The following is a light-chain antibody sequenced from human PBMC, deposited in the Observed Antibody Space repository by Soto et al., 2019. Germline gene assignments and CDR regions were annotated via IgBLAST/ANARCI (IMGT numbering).Light chain of an antibody. CDR2: DAS. V-gene: IGKV1-5*01. CDR1: QSINNW. Sequence: DVQMTQSPSSLSASVGDRVTITCRASQSINNWLAWYQQKPGKAPKFLIYDASTLETGVPSRFSGSASGTEFTLTISGLQPEDVASYYCQQYDTYPLTFGGGTRVEIK. CDR3: QQYDTYPLT. J-gene: IGKJ4*01.